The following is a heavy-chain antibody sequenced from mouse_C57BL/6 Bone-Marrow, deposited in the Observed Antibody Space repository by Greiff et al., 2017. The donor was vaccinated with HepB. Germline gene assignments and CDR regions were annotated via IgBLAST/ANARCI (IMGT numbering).Heavy chain of an antibody. CDR1: GYTFTDYE. Sequence: LQESGAELVRPGASVTLSCKASGYTFTDYEMHWVKQTPVHGLEWIGAIDPETGGTAYNQKFKGKAILTADKSSSTAYMELRSLTSEDSAVYYCTSGGVFAYWGQGTLVTVSA. J-gene: IGHJ3*01. V-gene: IGHV1-15*01. CDR2: IDPETGGT. CDR3: TSGGVFAY.